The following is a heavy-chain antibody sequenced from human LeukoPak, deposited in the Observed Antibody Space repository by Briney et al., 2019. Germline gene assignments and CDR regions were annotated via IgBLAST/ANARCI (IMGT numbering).Heavy chain of an antibody. CDR1: GFTFSNYG. Sequence: PGRSLRLSCATSGFTFSNYGMHWVRQAPGKGLEWVAVISYDGSNKYYADSVKGRFTISRDNSKNTLYLQMNSLRAEDTAVYYCAKGPHYYGSGSYRTLENWFDPWGQGTLVTVSS. CDR2: ISYDGSNK. V-gene: IGHV3-30*18. D-gene: IGHD3-10*01. J-gene: IGHJ5*02. CDR3: AKGPHYYGSGSYRTLENWFDP.